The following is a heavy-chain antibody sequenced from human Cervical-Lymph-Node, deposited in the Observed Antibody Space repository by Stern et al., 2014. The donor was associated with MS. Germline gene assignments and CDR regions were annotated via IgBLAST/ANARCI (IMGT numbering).Heavy chain of an antibody. J-gene: IGHJ6*02. Sequence: VQLVQSGAEVKKPGESLHISCKASGYTFSNYWIAWVRQMPGKGLEWRGIVYPDDSDTRYSPSFRGQVTISADKSISTAYLQWSSLKASDTAMYYCARHAIQSGYSFGSYYYYGMDVWGQGTTVTVSS. D-gene: IGHD5-18*01. CDR1: GYTFSNYW. V-gene: IGHV5-51*01. CDR2: VYPDDSDT. CDR3: ARHAIQSGYSFGSYYYYGMDV.